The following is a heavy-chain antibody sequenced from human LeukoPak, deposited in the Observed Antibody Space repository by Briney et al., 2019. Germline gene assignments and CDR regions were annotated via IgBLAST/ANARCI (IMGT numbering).Heavy chain of an antibody. J-gene: IGHJ4*02. V-gene: IGHV4-59*01. CDR2: IYYSGST. D-gene: IGHD2-15*01. Sequence: GSLRLSCAASGFTFSTYWMTWIRQPPGKGLEWIGYIYYSGSTNYNPSLKSRVTISVDTSKNQFSLKLSSVTAADTAVYYCARGHPYCSGGSCFVGSYGYWGQGTLVTVSS. CDR3: ARGHPYCSGGSCFVGSYGY. CDR1: GFTFSTYW.